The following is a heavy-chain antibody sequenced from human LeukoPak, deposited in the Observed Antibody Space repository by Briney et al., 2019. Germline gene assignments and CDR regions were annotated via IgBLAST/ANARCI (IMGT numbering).Heavy chain of an antibody. V-gene: IGHV4-39*07. CDR1: GGSVSSTSYY. D-gene: IGHD3-9*01. J-gene: IGHJ4*02. Sequence: SETLSLTCTVSGGSVSSTSYYWGWIRQPPGKGLESIGNIYYSGSTYYNPSLKSRVTISVDTSKNQFSLKLSSVTAADTAVYYCARLRPTLRYFDWLSTSGFDYWGQGTLVTVSS. CDR3: ARLRPTLRYFDWLSTSGFDY. CDR2: IYYSGST.